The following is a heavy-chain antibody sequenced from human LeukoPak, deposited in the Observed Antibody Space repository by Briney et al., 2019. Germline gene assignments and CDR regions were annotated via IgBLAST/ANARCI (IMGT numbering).Heavy chain of an antibody. V-gene: IGHV3-64D*06. CDR2: ISSNGGST. CDR3: VKGGDYGDPFDP. CDR1: GFTFSSYA. J-gene: IGHJ5*02. D-gene: IGHD4-17*01. Sequence: GGSLRLSCSASGFTFSSYAMHWVRQAPGKGLEYVSAISSNGGSTYYADSVKGRFTTSRDNSKNTLYLQMSSLRAEDTAVYYCVKGGDYGDPFDPWGQGTLVTVSS.